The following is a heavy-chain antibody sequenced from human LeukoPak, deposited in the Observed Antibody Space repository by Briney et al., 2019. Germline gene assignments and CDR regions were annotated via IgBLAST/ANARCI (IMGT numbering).Heavy chain of an antibody. D-gene: IGHD6-19*01. CDR1: GYTFTSYG. CDR3: ARGRGHYSSGWYVDY. J-gene: IGHJ4*02. CDR2: ISAYNGNT. V-gene: IGHV1-18*01. Sequence: ASVKVSCKASGYTFTSYGISWVRQAPGQGLEWVGWISAYNGNTNYAQKLQGRVTMTTDTSTSTAYMELRSLRSDDTAVYYCARGRGHYSSGWYVDYWGQGTLVTVSS.